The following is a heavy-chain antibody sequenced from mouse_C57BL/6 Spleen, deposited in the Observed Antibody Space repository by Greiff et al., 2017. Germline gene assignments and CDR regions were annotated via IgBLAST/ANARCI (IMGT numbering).Heavy chain of an antibody. J-gene: IGHJ4*01. V-gene: IGHV1-78*01. CDR2: IYPRDGST. Sequence: VKLQESDAELVKPGASVKISCKVSGYTFTDHTIHWMKQRPEQGLEWIGYIYPRDGSTKYNEKFKGKATLTADKSSSTAYMQLNSLTSEDSAVYFCARKRGGQYYYAMDYWGQGTSVTVSS. CDR1: GYTFTDHT. CDR3: ARKRGGQYYYAMDY.